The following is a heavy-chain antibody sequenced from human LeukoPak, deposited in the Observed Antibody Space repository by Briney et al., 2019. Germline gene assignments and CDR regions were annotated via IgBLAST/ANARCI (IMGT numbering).Heavy chain of an antibody. Sequence: PSETLSLTCTVSGGSISSYYWSWTRQPPGKGLEWIGYIYYSGSTNYNPSLKSRVTISVDTSKNQFSLKLSSVTAADTAVYYCASGAAAAALYTFDYWGQGTLVTVSS. CDR1: GGSISSYY. D-gene: IGHD6-13*01. CDR2: IYYSGST. CDR3: ASGAAAAALYTFDY. V-gene: IGHV4-59*12. J-gene: IGHJ4*02.